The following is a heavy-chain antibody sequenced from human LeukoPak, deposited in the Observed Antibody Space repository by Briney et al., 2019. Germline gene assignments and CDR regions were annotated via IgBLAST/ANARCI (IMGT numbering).Heavy chain of an antibody. D-gene: IGHD6-19*01. Sequence: SETLSLTCTVSGGSISSYYWSWIRQPAGKGLEWIGRIYTSGSTNYNPSLTSRVTMSVDTSKNQFSPKLSSVTAADTAVYYCARAQYSSGWYHPNWFDPWGQGTLVTVSS. V-gene: IGHV4-4*07. CDR2: IYTSGST. CDR3: ARAQYSSGWYHPNWFDP. J-gene: IGHJ5*02. CDR1: GGSISSYY.